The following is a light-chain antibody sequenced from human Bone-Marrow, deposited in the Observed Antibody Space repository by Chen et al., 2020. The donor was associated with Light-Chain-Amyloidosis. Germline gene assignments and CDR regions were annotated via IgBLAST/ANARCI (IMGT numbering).Light chain of an antibody. V-gene: IGLV1-47*02. CDR1: TSTIGGSF. J-gene: IGLJ3*02. CDR2: RDT. Sequence: QSVLHQPPSASGTPGQRVTISFSGSTSTIGGSFIYLYRHLPGTAPKLLISRDTQRPSGVPDRFSGCKTGTSASLTISGRRSEDEAVDYCGTWEFSGSGQGVFGGGTKLTV. CDR3: GTWEFSGSGQGV.